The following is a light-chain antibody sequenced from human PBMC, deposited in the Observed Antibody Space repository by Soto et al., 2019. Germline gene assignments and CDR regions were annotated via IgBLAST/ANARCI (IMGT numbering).Light chain of an antibody. CDR3: QSYDTSPSGYV. V-gene: IGLV1-44*01. Sequence: QSVLTQTPSASGTPGQRVAISCSGSTSNIGSNTVSWYQQLPGTAPKLLIYANKNRPAGVPDRFSASKSGTSASLAITGLQAEDEADYYCQSYDTSPSGYVFGSGTKLNVL. CDR1: TSNIGSNT. CDR2: ANK. J-gene: IGLJ1*01.